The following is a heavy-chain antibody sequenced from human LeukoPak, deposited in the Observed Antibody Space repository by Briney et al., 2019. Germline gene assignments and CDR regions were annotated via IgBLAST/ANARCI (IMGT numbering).Heavy chain of an antibody. CDR2: ISSSSSTI. D-gene: IGHD3-10*01. CDR3: AKVPTLWFGELLSSFDY. CDR1: GFTFSSYS. Sequence: PGGSLRLSCAASGFTFSSYSMNWVRQAPGKGLEWVSYISSSSSTIYYADSVKGRFTIFRDNAKNSLYLQMNSLRAEDTAVYYCAKVPTLWFGELLSSFDYWGQGTLVTVSS. J-gene: IGHJ4*02. V-gene: IGHV3-48*04.